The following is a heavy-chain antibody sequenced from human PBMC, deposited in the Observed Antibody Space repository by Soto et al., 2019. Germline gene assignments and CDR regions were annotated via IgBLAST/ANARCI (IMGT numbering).Heavy chain of an antibody. J-gene: IGHJ6*02. CDR2: IYSGGST. Sequence: EVQLVESGGGLIQPGGSLRLSCAASGFTVSSNYMSWVRQAPGKGLEWVSVIYSGGSTYYADSVKGRFTISRDNSKNTLYLQMNSLRADDTAVYYCARDLDFWSGPYGMDGWGQGTTVTVSS. CDR1: GFTVSSNY. CDR3: ARDLDFWSGPYGMDG. V-gene: IGHV3-53*01. D-gene: IGHD3-3*01.